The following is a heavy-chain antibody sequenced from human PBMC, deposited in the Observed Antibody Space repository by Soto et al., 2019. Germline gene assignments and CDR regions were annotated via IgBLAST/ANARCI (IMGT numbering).Heavy chain of an antibody. J-gene: IGHJ4*02. Sequence: SETLSLTFPVSGGSISRCGYYWTWIRQHPWKGLEWIWYIYYIGSTYYNPALNSRVTISVDTSNNQVPLKRGSVTAADTAVYYCAREPRYYYSSHNPGYWGQGTLVSVSS. D-gene: IGHD3-22*01. CDR1: GGSISRCGYY. V-gene: IGHV4-31*02. CDR3: AREPRYYYSSHNPGY. CDR2: IYYIGST.